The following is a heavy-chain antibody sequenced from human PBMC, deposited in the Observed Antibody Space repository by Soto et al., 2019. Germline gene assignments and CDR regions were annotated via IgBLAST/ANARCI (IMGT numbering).Heavy chain of an antibody. V-gene: IGHV1-69*04. D-gene: IGHD5-12*01. CDR3: ARDPRGYSGYDSFDY. Sequence: ASVKVSCKASGGTFSSYTISWVRQAPGQGLEWMGRIIPILGIANYAQKFQGRVTITADKSTSTAYMELSSLRSEDTAVYYCARDPRGYSGYDSFDYWGQGTLVTVSS. CDR2: IIPILGIA. CDR1: GGTFSSYT. J-gene: IGHJ4*02.